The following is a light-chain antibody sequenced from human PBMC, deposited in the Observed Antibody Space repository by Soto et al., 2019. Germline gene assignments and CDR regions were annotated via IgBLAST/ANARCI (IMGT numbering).Light chain of an antibody. CDR2: GAS. CDR3: QQYGTSGT. CDR1: QSVSSK. V-gene: IGKV3-15*01. Sequence: EIVMTQSPSTLSVSPGERATLSCRASQSVSSKLAWYQQKPGQAPRLLIYGASTRATDIPARLSGSGSGTDFTLTISRLDPEDSAVYYCQQYGTSGTFGQGTKVDIK. J-gene: IGKJ1*01.